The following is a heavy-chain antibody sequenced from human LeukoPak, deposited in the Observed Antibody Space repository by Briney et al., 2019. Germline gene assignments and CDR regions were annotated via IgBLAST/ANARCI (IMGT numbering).Heavy chain of an antibody. V-gene: IGHV4-4*07. J-gene: IGHJ6*02. CDR1: GGSISSYY. Sequence: PSETLSLTRTVSGGSISSYYWSWIRQPAGKGLEWIGRIYTSGSTNYNPSLKSRVTMSVATSKNQFSLKLSSVTAADTAVYYCARHEVGGYCGGDCYYYYYGMDVWGQGTTVSVSS. D-gene: IGHD2-21*02. CDR2: IYTSGST. CDR3: ARHEVGGYCGGDCYYYYYGMDV.